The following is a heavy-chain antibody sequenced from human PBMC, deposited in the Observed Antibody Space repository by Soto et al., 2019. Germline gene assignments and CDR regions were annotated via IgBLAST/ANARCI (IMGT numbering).Heavy chain of an antibody. V-gene: IGHV5-51*01. J-gene: IGHJ6*02. CDR3: ARTAAAGKYYYGMDV. CDR1: GYNFNNYW. CDR2: IYPGDSDT. Sequence: PGESLKISCKGSGYNFNNYWINWVRQMPGKGLESMGIIYPGDSDTRYSPSFQGQVTISADKSISTAYLQWSSLKASDTAMYYCARTAAAGKYYYGMDVWGQGTTVTVSS. D-gene: IGHD6-13*01.